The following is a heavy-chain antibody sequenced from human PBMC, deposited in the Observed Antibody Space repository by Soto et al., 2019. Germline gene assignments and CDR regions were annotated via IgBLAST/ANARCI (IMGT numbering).Heavy chain of an antibody. CDR3: AKRPDKLGTSIIAAAGYFDY. CDR2: ISGSGGST. D-gene: IGHD6-13*01. J-gene: IGHJ4*02. V-gene: IGHV3-23*01. CDR1: GFTFSSYA. Sequence: PGGSLRLSCAASGFTFSSYAMSWVRQAPGKGLEWVSAISGSGGSTYYADSVKGRFTISRDNSKNTLYLQMNSLRAEDTAVYFCAKRPDKLGTSIIAAAGYFDYWGQGTLVTVSS.